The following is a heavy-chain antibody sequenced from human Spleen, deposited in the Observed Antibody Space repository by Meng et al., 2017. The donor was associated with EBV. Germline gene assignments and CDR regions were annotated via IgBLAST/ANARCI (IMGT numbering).Heavy chain of an antibody. D-gene: IGHD3-16*02. CDR2: IYHRGST. Sequence: VLVRGSCPGLVKPAGTLPLTCAVSVGAISSTNWWSWVRQPPGKGLEWSGEIYHRGSTNYSPSLKSRVTISVDKLKNQFSLKLSSVTAADTAVYYCARGPLVNDGLGELSFATLNFDFWGQGTLVTVSS. V-gene: IGHV4-4*02. J-gene: IGHJ4*02. CDR1: VGAISSTNW. CDR3: ARGPLVNDGLGELSFATLNFDF.